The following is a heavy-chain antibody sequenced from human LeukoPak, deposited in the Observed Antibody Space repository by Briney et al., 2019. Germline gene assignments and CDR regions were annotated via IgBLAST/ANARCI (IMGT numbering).Heavy chain of an antibody. CDR2: IYSTGSS. CDR1: GGSMSSYY. CDR3: ARDRWFDT. Sequence: PSETLSLTCTVSGGSMSSYYWSWIRQAAGKAPEWIGRIYSTGSSDYNPSLQSRVTMSVDTSKNQFSLNVSTVTAADTAIYYCARDRWFDTWGQGTLVTVSS. J-gene: IGHJ5*02. V-gene: IGHV4-4*07.